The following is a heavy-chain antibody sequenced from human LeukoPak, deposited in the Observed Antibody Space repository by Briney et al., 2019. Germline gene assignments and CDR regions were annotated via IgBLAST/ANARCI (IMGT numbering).Heavy chain of an antibody. J-gene: IGHJ4*02. Sequence: GASVKLSCKASGYTFTSYGISWVRQVPGQALEWMGWISAYNGNTNYAQKLQGRVTMTTDTSTSTAYMELRSLRSDDTAVYYCARDRRFGDQVDYWGQGTLVTVSS. CDR3: ARDRRFGDQVDY. CDR2: ISAYNGNT. CDR1: GYTFTSYG. D-gene: IGHD3-10*01. V-gene: IGHV1-18*01.